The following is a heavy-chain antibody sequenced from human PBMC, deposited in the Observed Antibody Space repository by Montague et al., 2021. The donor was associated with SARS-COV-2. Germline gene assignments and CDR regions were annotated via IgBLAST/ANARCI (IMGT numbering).Heavy chain of an antibody. CDR1: DGSISSYY. D-gene: IGHD5-12*01. CDR3: AGDRGRFWHFDL. Sequence: SETLSLTRTLSDGSISSYYWNWIRQSPGKGLEWIGYIYYSGSTKXNPSLKSRVTISVDTSKSQMSLRLNSVTAADTAVYYCAGDRGRFWHFDLWGRGTLVTVSS. V-gene: IGHV4-59*01. J-gene: IGHJ2*01. CDR2: IYYSGST.